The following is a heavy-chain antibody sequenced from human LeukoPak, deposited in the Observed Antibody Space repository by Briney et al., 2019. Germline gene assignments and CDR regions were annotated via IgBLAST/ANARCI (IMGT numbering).Heavy chain of an antibody. J-gene: IGHJ4*02. CDR3: ARDRYSGSYYLPFDY. Sequence: ASVKVSCKASGYTFTSYYMHWVRQAPGQGLEWMGIINPSGGSTSSAQKFQGRVTMTRDTSTSTVYMELSSLRSEDTAVYYCARDRYSGSYYLPFDYWGQGTLVTVSS. D-gene: IGHD1-26*01. CDR2: INPSGGST. CDR1: GYTFTSYY. V-gene: IGHV1-46*01.